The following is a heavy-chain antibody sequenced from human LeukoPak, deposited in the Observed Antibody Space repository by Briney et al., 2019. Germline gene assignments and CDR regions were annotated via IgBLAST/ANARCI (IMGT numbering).Heavy chain of an antibody. Sequence: SETLSLTCTVSGGSISSYYWSWIRQPPGKGLEWIGYIYYSGSTNYNPSLKSRVTISVDTSKNQFSLKLSSVTAADTAVYYCARALGYCSSTSCYYYGMDVWGQGTTVTVSS. CDR1: GGSISSYY. CDR3: ARALGYCSSTSCYYYGMDV. CDR2: IYYSGST. J-gene: IGHJ6*02. D-gene: IGHD2-2*01. V-gene: IGHV4-59*01.